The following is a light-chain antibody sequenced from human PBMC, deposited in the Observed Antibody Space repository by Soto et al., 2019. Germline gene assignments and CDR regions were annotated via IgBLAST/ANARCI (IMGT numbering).Light chain of an antibody. CDR3: SSSSGVTTWI. J-gene: IGLJ3*02. CDR1: SSDVGGYNY. V-gene: IGLV2-8*01. CDR2: EVS. Sequence: QSALTQPPSASGSPGQSVTISCTGTSSDVGGYNYVSWYQQHPGKAPKLMISEVSKRPSGVPDRFSGSKSGNTASLTVSGLQAEDEADYYCSSSSGVTTWIFGGGTKVTVL.